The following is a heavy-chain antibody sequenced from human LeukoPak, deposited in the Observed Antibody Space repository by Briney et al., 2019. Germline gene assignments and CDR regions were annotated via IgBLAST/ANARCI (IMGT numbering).Heavy chain of an antibody. D-gene: IGHD3-22*01. CDR2: IYYSGST. J-gene: IGHJ4*02. V-gene: IGHV4-39*01. CDR3: ARWVKGYYYDSSGDPGFDY. CDR1: GGSISSSSYY. Sequence: PSETLSLTCTVSGGSISSSSYYWGWIRQPPGKGLEWIGSIYYSGSTYYNPSLKSRVTISVDTSKNQFSLKLSSVTAADAAVYYCARWVKGYYYDSSGDPGFDYWGQGTLVTVSS.